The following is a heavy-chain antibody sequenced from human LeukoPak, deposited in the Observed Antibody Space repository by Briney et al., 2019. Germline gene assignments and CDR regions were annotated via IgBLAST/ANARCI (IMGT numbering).Heavy chain of an antibody. CDR3: ARSPFVREQGENWFDP. J-gene: IGHJ5*02. D-gene: IGHD3-10*01. CDR1: GGSISSGGYY. V-gene: IGHV4-31*03. Sequence: SETLSLTCTVSGGSISSGGYYWNWIRQHPGKGLEWLGYIYYSGSTYYNPSLKSRVTISVDTSENHFSLKLSSVTAADTAVYFCARSPFVREQGENWFDPWGQGTLVTVSS. CDR2: IYYSGST.